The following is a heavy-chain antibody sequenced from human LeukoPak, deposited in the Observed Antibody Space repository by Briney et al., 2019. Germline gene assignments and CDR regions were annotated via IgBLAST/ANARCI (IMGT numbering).Heavy chain of an antibody. CDR3: ARDLGRTGVRSYYLD. Sequence: GASVKVSCKASGYTFTGYYMHWVRQAPGQGLEWMGWINPNSGGTNYAQKFQGWVTMTRDTSISTAYMELSRLRSDDTAVYYCARDLGRTGVRSYYLDWGQGILVTVSS. D-gene: IGHD3-10*01. CDR1: GYTFTGYY. V-gene: IGHV1-2*04. CDR2: INPNSGGT. J-gene: IGHJ4*02.